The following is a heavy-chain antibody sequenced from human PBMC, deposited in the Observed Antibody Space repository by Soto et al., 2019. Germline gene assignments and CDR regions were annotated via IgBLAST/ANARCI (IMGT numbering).Heavy chain of an antibody. D-gene: IGHD3-22*01. Sequence: ASVKVSCKASGYTFTSYAMLWVRQAPGQRLEWMGWINAGNGNTKYSQKFQGRVTITRDTSASTAYMELSSLRSEDTAVYYCAGSHYDSSGYFRLGYWGQGTLVTVSS. CDR3: AGSHYDSSGYFRLGY. J-gene: IGHJ4*02. V-gene: IGHV1-3*01. CDR2: INAGNGNT. CDR1: GYTFTSYA.